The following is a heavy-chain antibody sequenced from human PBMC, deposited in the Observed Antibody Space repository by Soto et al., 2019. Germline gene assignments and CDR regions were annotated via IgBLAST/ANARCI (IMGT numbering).Heavy chain of an antibody. CDR3: VGSASYCIAW. V-gene: IGHV4-4*02. CDR2: ISHYGST. J-gene: IGHJ4*02. Sequence: QVQLQESGPGLVKPSGTLSLTCAVSGGSISSNWWSWVRQPPGEGLAWIGEISHYGSTNYNPSLEARVPISVDKSNNQFFLRLSSVTASDAAVYYCVGSASYCIAWWGQGTLVTISS. CDR1: GGSISSNW. D-gene: IGHD2-15*01.